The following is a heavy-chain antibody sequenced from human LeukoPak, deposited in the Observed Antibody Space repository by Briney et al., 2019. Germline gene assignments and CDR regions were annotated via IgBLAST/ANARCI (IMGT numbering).Heavy chain of an antibody. Sequence: SETLSLTCAVYGGSFSGYYWSWIRQPPGKGLEWIGEINHSGSTNYNPSLKSRVTISVDTSKNQFSLKLSSVTAADTAVYYCARAGHSNFPPQLDLSHGMDVWGQGTTVTVSS. V-gene: IGHV4-34*01. CDR1: GGSFSGYY. CDR3: ARAGHSNFPPQLDLSHGMDV. D-gene: IGHD4-11*01. J-gene: IGHJ6*02. CDR2: INHSGST.